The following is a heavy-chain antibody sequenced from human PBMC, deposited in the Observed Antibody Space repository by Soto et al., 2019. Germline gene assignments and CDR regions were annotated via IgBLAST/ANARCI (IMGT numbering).Heavy chain of an antibody. Sequence: GASVKVSCKASGYTFTGYYMHWVRQAPGQGLEWMGWINPNSGGTNYAQKFQGRVTMTRDTSISTAYMELSRLRSDDTAVYYCARIMTTVTTAFYDYGMDVWGQGTTVTVSS. CDR3: ARIMTTVTTAFYDYGMDV. CDR2: INPNSGGT. CDR1: GYTFTGYY. V-gene: IGHV1-2*02. D-gene: IGHD4-17*01. J-gene: IGHJ6*02.